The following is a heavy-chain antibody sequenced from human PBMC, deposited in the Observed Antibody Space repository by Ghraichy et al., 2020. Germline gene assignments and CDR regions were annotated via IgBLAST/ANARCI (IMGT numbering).Heavy chain of an antibody. D-gene: IGHD3-10*01. Sequence: SETLSLTCTVSGGSISSSSYYWGWIRQPPGKGLEWIGSIYYSGSTYYNPSLKSRVTISVDTSKNQFSLKLSSVTAADTAVYYCARLIPYYYGSGSFPRAFDPWGQGTLVTVSS. CDR3: ARLIPYYYGSGSFPRAFDP. CDR2: IYYSGST. V-gene: IGHV4-39*01. CDR1: GGSISSSSYY. J-gene: IGHJ5*02.